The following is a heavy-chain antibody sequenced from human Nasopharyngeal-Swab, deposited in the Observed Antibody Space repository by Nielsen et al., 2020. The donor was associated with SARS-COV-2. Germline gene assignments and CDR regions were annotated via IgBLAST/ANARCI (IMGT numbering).Heavy chain of an antibody. CDR2: INTNTGNP. Sequence: WVRQAPGQGLEWMGWINTNTGNPTYAQGFTGRFVFSLDTSVSMAYLQISSLKAEDTAVYYCARPNMTTNYGMDVWGQGTTVTVSS. CDR3: ARPNMTTNYGMDV. V-gene: IGHV7-4-1*04. D-gene: IGHD2-8*01. J-gene: IGHJ6*02.